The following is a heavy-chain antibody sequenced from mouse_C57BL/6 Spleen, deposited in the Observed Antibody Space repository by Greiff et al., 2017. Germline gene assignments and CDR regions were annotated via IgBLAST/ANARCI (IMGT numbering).Heavy chain of an antibody. CDR2: INPSSGYT. J-gene: IGHJ2*01. CDR3: ARSITTVVAPYYFDD. V-gene: IGHV1-7*01. CDR1: GYTFTSYW. Sequence: QVQLQQSGAELAKPGASVKLSCQASGYTFTSYWMHWVKQRPGQGLEWIGYINPSSGYTKYKQKFKDKATLTADKSSSTAYMQLSSLTYEDSAVYYCARSITTVVAPYYFDDWGQGTTLTVSS. D-gene: IGHD1-1*01.